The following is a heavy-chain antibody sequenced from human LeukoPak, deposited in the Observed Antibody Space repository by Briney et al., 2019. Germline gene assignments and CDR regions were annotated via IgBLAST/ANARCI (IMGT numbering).Heavy chain of an antibody. V-gene: IGHV4-59*06. CDR3: ARAPPRLGLATPDYFDY. D-gene: IGHD3-16*01. CDR2: IYYSGST. Sequence: SETLSLTCTVSGGSISSYYWSWIRQHPGKGLEWIGYIYYSGSTYYNPSLKSRVTISVDTSKNQFSLKLSSVIAADTAVYYCARAPPRLGLATPDYFDYWGQGTLVTVSS. CDR1: GGSISSYY. J-gene: IGHJ4*02.